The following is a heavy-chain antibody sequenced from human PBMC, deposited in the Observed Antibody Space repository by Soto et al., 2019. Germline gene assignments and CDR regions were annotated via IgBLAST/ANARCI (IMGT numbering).Heavy chain of an antibody. J-gene: IGHJ6*02. V-gene: IGHV3-48*03. Sequence: GSLRLSCAASGFTFSSYEMNWVRQAPGKGLEWVSYISSSGSTIYYADSVKGRFTISRDNAKNSLYLQMNSLRAEDTAVYYCARARGSGSYAYYYYYYGMDVWGQGTTVTVSS. D-gene: IGHD3-10*01. CDR3: ARARGSGSYAYYYYYYGMDV. CDR2: ISSSGSTI. CDR1: GFTFSSYE.